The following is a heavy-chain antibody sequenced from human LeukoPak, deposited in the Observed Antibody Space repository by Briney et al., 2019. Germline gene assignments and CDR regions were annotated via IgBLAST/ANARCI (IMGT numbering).Heavy chain of an antibody. Sequence: SETLSLTCTVSGGSISSGGYYWSWIRQHPGTGLEWIGYIYYSGSTYYNPSLKSRVTISVDTSKNQFSLKLSSVTAADTAVYYCARGDIVVVPAAILNWFDPWGQGTLVTVSS. CDR2: IYYSGST. D-gene: IGHD2-2*02. CDR3: ARGDIVVVPAAILNWFDP. CDR1: GGSISSGGYY. J-gene: IGHJ5*02. V-gene: IGHV4-31*03.